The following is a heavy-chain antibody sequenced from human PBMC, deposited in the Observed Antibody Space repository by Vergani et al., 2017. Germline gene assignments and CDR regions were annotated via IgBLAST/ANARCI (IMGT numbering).Heavy chain of an antibody. CDR2: ICSSGPYI. CDR3: AEDCTSGGCPDNYGMDV. CDR1: GFTFSDFS. Sequence: VQLVESGGGLVKPGGSLRLSCAASGFTFSDFSMSWVRQAPGKGLEWVAFICSSGPYINYADSVKGQFIISRDNTNNSLFLQLRSLRAEDAAVYYCAEDCTSGGCPDNYGMDVWGQGATVTVSS. D-gene: IGHD2-8*01. J-gene: IGHJ6*02. V-gene: IGHV3-21*06.